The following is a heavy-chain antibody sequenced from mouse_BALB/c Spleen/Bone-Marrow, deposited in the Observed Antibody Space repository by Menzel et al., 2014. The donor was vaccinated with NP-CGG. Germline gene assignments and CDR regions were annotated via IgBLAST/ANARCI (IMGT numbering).Heavy chain of an antibody. Sequence: VQLQQSGGGLVQPGGSLKLSCAAPGFDFSRYWMSWVRQAPGKGLEWIGEINPDSSTINYTPSLKDKFIISRDNAKNTLYLQMSKVRSEDTALYYCARLNCYGNLFVWGAGTTVTVSS. CDR2: INPDSSTI. CDR1: GFDFSRYW. D-gene: IGHD1-1*01. V-gene: IGHV4-1*02. J-gene: IGHJ1*01. CDR3: ARLNCYGNLFV.